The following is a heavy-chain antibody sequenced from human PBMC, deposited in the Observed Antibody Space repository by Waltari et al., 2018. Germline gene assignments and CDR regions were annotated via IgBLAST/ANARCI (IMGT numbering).Heavy chain of an antibody. V-gene: IGHV3-7*01. J-gene: IGHJ4*02. D-gene: IGHD7-27*01. CDR1: GFTFDIFW. CDR3: ARVLWGWPLDS. Sequence: EVQLVESGGGSVQPGGSLRLSCEASGFTFDIFWMSWVRQAPGKGVEWVANIRQDGGEIYYVDSVKGRFTISRDNAKNSLFLQMNSLRAEDTGIYYCARVLWGWPLDSWGQGTLVTVSS. CDR2: IRQDGGEI.